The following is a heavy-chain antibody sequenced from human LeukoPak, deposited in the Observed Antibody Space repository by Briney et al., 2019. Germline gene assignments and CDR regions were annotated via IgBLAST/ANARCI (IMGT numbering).Heavy chain of an antibody. CDR1: RYTFTVYY. CDR3: ARERLKRHYYDSSGQNYYYYGMDV. J-gene: IGHJ6*02. CDR2: INPNSGGT. V-gene: IGHV1-2*04. D-gene: IGHD3-22*01. Sequence: ASVTVSYKASRYTFTVYYMHWVRQAPGQGLEWMGWINPNSGGTNYTQKFQGWVTMTRDTSISTAYMELSRLRSDDTAVYYCARERLKRHYYDSSGQNYYYYGMDVWGQGTTVTVSS.